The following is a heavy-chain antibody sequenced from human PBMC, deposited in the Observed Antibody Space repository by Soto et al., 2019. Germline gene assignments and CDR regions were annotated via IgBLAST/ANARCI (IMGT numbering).Heavy chain of an antibody. CDR3: AKKYLSGATYYGIGH. CDR2: IGPRSTIT. D-gene: IGHD2-15*01. Sequence: GGSLRLSCAASGFTFSSFAMSWVRQVPGKGLEWVSTIGPRSTITYYADSAKGRFTISRDDSRNTVYLQMNSLRVEDTALYYCAKKYLSGATYYGIGHWGQGTLVTVSS. CDR1: GFTFSSFA. V-gene: IGHV3-23*01. J-gene: IGHJ5*02.